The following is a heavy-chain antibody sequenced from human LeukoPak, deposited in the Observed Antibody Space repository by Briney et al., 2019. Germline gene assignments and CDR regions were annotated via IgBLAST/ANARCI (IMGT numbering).Heavy chain of an antibody. J-gene: IGHJ4*02. CDR2: MNPNSGNT. V-gene: IGHV1-8*03. CDR1: GYTFTSYD. Sequence: GASVTVSCKASGYTFTSYDINWVRQATGQGLEWMGWMNPNSGNTGYAQKFQGRVTITRNTSISTAYMELSSLRSEDTAVYYCARGRRAAPYDYWGQGTLVTVSS. CDR3: ARGRRAAPYDY. D-gene: IGHD6-6*01.